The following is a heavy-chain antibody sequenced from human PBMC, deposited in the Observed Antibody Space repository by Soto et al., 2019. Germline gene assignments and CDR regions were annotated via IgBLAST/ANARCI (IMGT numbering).Heavy chain of an antibody. V-gene: IGHV4-39*01. CDR1: GGSISSSSYY. J-gene: IGHJ4*02. D-gene: IGHD3-22*01. CDR2: IYYSGST. Sequence: LETLSLTCTVSGGSISSSSYYWGWIRQPPGKGLEWIGSIYYSGSTYYNPSLKSRVTISVDTSKNQFSLKLSSVTAADTAVYYCARLDYYEYYFDYWGQGTLVTVSS. CDR3: ARLDYYEYYFDY.